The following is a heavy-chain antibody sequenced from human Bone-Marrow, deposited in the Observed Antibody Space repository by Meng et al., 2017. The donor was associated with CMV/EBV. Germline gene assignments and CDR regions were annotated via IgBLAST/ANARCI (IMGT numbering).Heavy chain of an antibody. J-gene: IGHJ3*02. D-gene: IGHD3-3*01. Sequence: GESLKISCAASGFTFSSYEMNWVRQAPGKGLEWVSYISSSSSTIYYADSVKGRFTISRDNAKNSLYLQMNSLRAEDTAVYYCVRGGIRFLEWFKDDAFDIWGQGTMVTVSS. CDR2: ISSSSSTI. CDR3: VRGGIRFLEWFKDDAFDI. CDR1: GFTFSSYE. V-gene: IGHV3-48*03.